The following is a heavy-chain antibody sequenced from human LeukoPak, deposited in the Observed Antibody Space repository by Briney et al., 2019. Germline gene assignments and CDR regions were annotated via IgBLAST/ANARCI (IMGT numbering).Heavy chain of an antibody. CDR1: GFTFSSYG. D-gene: IGHD1-26*01. J-gene: IGHJ4*02. CDR2: IYSGDRT. V-gene: IGHV3-23*03. Sequence: GGSLRLSCVGSGFTFSSYGLTWVRQAPGKGLEWLSLIYSGDRTYHADSVKGRFTVSRDDSENTLSLQMNSLRVEDTALYFCARVVGASHHTVDYWGQGALVTVSS. CDR3: ARVVGASHHTVDY.